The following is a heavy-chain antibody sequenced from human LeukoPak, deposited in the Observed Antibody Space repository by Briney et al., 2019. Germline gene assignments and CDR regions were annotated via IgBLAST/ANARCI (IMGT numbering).Heavy chain of an antibody. CDR2: IIYDGSNK. J-gene: IGHJ4*02. V-gene: IGHV3-30-3*01. Sequence: GGSLRLSCAASGFTFSGYAMHWVRQAPGKGLEWVALIIYDGSNKYYADSVKGRFTISRDNSKNTLYLQMNSLGAEDTAVYYCARANYGDYFDYWGQGTLVTVSS. CDR1: GFTFSGYA. D-gene: IGHD4-17*01. CDR3: ARANYGDYFDY.